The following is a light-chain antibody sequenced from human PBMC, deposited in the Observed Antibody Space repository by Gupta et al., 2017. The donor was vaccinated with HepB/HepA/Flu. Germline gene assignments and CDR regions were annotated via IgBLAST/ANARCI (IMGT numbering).Light chain of an antibody. CDR3: QQRHSILGT. CDR1: QSVSPY. CDR2: AAS. J-gene: IGKJ1*01. V-gene: IGKV1-39*01. Sequence: DIQMTQSPSSLSASVGDRVTITCRASQSVSPYLNWFQQKPGKAPKLLIYAASTLQRGVPSRFSGSGSGTDFTLTISRRQPEDFATYYCQQRHSILGTFGQGTKLDVK.